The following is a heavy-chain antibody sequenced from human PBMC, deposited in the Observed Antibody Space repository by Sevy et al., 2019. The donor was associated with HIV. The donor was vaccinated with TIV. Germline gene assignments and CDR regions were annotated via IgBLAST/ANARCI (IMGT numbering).Heavy chain of an antibody. V-gene: IGHV3-9*01. CDR3: ARDEVGPTGYYFDL. CDR1: GFTFDDYA. D-gene: IGHD1-26*01. CDR2: ISWNSDTI. Sequence: GGSLRLSCAASGFTFDDYAMQWVRQAPGKGLECVSSISWNSDTINYADSVKGRFTISRDNAKNSLYLQMNSLRPEDTAFYYCARDEVGPTGYYFDLWGRGTLVTVSS. J-gene: IGHJ2*01.